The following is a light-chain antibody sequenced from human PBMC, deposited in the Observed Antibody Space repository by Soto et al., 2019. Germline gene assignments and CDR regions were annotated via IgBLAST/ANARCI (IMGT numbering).Light chain of an antibody. V-gene: IGKV3-20*01. CDR1: QSVSSSY. CDR3: RQYGSAPFT. CDR2: GAS. J-gene: IGKJ3*01. Sequence: EIVLTQSPGTLSLSPGERATLSCRASQSVSSSYLAWYQQKPGQAPRLLIYGASSRATGIPDRFRGSGFWTDFPFTISRLEPEDFAVYYCRQYGSAPFTFGPGTKVDIK.